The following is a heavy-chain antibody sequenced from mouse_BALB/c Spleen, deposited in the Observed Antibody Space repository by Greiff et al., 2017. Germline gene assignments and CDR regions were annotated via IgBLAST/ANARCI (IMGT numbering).Heavy chain of an antibody. Sequence: QVQLKQSGPGLVAPSQSLSITCTVSGFSLTSYGVHWVRQSPGKGLEWLGVIWSGGSTDYNAAFISRLSISKDNSKSQVFFKMNSLQADDTAIYYCARKGGYYRYDGRLIDYWGQGTSVTVSS. V-gene: IGHV2-4-1*01. CDR2: IWSGGST. CDR1: GFSLTSYG. J-gene: IGHJ4*01. D-gene: IGHD2-14*01. CDR3: ARKGGYYRYDGRLIDY.